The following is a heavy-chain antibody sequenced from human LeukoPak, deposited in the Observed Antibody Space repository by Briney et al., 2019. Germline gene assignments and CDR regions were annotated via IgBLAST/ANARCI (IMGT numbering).Heavy chain of an antibody. J-gene: IGHJ5*02. CDR3: ARSTRYPGSFDP. V-gene: IGHV4-59*11. CDR2: TFYSGRT. Sequence: SETLSLTCIVSGGSINSHYWSWIRQPPGEGLEWIGYTFYSGRTDYNPSLKSRVTISVDRSQNQFSLNLRSVTAADTAVYYCARSTRYPGSFDPWGQGTLVTVSS. D-gene: IGHD3-9*01. CDR1: GGSINSHY.